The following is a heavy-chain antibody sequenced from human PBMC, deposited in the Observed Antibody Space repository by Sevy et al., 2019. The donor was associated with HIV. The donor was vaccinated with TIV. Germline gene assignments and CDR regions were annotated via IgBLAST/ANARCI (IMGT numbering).Heavy chain of an antibody. J-gene: IGHJ4*02. D-gene: IGHD2-8*02. Sequence: SETLSLVCTVSGDSMTSNNYYWGWIRQPPGQGLEWIGSIYYSGSTHYNPSLKSRVTISADTSNNQFSLNLRSVTVADTALYYCARRRVLVPEIDSWGQGTLVTVSS. V-gene: IGHV4-39*01. CDR1: GDSMTSNNYY. CDR3: ARRRVLVPEIDS. CDR2: IYYSGST.